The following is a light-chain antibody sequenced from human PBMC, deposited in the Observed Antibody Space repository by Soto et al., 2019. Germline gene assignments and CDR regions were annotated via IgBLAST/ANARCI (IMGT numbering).Light chain of an antibody. CDR3: QQYGTLPTT. CDR1: HSVSGTY. CDR2: GAS. V-gene: IGKV3-20*01. Sequence: EIVLTHSPGTLSLSPGERATLSCSASHSVSGTYLAWYQQTPGQAPRLLIYGASSRATGIPDRFSGSGSGTDFTLTISRLEPEDFTVYYCQQYGTLPTTFGPGTKVDIK. J-gene: IGKJ3*01.